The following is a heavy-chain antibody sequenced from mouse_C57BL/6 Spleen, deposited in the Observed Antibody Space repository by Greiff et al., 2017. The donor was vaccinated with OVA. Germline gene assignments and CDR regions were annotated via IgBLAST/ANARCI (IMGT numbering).Heavy chain of an antibody. Sequence: QVQLQQSGAELVMPGASVKLSCKASGYTFTSYWMHWVKQRPGQGLEWIGEIDPSDSYTNYNQKFKGKSTLTVDKSSSTAYMQLSSLTSEDSAVYYCAREPGDSSGFWGQGTLVTVSA. CDR1: GYTFTSYW. V-gene: IGHV1-69*01. CDR2: IDPSDSYT. D-gene: IGHD3-2*02. J-gene: IGHJ3*01. CDR3: AREPGDSSGF.